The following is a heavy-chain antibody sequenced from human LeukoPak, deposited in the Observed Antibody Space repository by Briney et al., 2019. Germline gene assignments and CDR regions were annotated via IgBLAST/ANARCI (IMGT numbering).Heavy chain of an antibody. CDR3: ARDLPGDYYYDSSGYYPFDY. V-gene: IGHV1-2*02. Sequence: ASVTVSCMASGYTFIGYYMRWVRQAHGQGLEWMGWIYTNSGGKSYAKEFQGKVNMTMDTSNNTAYMELSLLRSDDTAVYYCARDLPGDYYYDSSGYYPFDYWGQGTLVTVSS. CDR2: IYTNSGGK. J-gene: IGHJ4*02. D-gene: IGHD3-22*01. CDR1: GYTFIGYY.